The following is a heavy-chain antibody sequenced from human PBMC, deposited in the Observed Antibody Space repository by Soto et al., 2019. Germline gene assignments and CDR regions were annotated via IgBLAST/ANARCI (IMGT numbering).Heavy chain of an antibody. D-gene: IGHD1-1*01. V-gene: IGHV3-23*01. CDR1: GFIFSSYP. CDR3: AKESWKNYFEN. Sequence: GESLRLSCAASGFIFSSYPMSWVRHAPGRGLQWLSTISGSGDRAFYADSVRGRFTISRDSSKNTLYLQMNSLGAEDTAIYYCAKESWKNYFENWGQGTLVTVSS. CDR2: ISGSGDRA. J-gene: IGHJ4*02.